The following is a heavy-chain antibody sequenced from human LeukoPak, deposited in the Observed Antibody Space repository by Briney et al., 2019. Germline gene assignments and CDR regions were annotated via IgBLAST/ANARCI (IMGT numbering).Heavy chain of an antibody. CDR1: GFTFSSYS. D-gene: IGHD6-13*01. V-gene: IGHV3-48*02. CDR3: ARPAIAAAGSALDI. CDR2: ITSSSTI. Sequence: GGSLRLSCAASGFTFSSYSMNWVRQAPGKGLEWVSYITSSSTIYYADSVKGRFTISRDNAKNSLYLQMNSLRDEDTAVYYCARPAIAAAGSALDIWGLGTMVTVSS. J-gene: IGHJ3*02.